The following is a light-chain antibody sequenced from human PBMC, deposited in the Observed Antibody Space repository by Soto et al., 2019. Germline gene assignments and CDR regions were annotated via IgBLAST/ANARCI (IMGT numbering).Light chain of an antibody. CDR1: TSDIGTYNY. CDR2: EVS. CDR3: SSYTSSITVV. J-gene: IGLJ3*02. Sequence: QSALTQPASVSGSPGQSITISCSGGTSDIGTYNYVSWYQHHPGKVPKVMIYEVSNRPSGVSNRFSGSKSGNTASLTISGLQAEDEADYYCSSYTSSITVVFGGGTKLTVL. V-gene: IGLV2-14*01.